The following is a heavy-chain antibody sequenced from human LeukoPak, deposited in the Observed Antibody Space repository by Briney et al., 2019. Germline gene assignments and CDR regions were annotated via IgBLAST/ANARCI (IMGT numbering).Heavy chain of an antibody. Sequence: GESLKISCKGSGYSFTKYWIGWVRQMPGKGLEWMGNIDPSDSETRHSPSFQGQVTISVDKPISTAYLQWNSLKASDTAMYYCARHLDLRDNWFDPWGQGTLVTVSS. J-gene: IGHJ5*02. CDR3: ARHLDLRDNWFDP. V-gene: IGHV5-51*01. CDR1: GYSFTKYW. CDR2: IDPSDSET.